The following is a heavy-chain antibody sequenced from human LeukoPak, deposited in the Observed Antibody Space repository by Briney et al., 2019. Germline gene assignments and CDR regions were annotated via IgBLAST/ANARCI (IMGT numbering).Heavy chain of an antibody. CDR2: ISASGGNT. V-gene: IGHV3-23*01. CDR3: AKEYGDYGPDWFDP. D-gene: IGHD4-17*01. CDR1: GFTFSNYA. J-gene: IGHJ5*02. Sequence: GASLRLSCAASGFTFSNYATNWVRQAPGKGLEWVSGISASGGNTYYADPVKGRFTISRDNSKNTLYLQMHSLRAEDTAVYYCAKEYGDYGPDWFDPWGQGNLVTVSS.